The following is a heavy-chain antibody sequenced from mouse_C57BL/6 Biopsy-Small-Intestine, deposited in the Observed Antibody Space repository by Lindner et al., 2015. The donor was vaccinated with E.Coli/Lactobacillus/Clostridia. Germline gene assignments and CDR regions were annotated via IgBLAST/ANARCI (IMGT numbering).Heavy chain of an antibody. CDR2: ITSSGGST. V-gene: IGHV1-64*01. J-gene: IGHJ4*01. CDR3: AREFPGSFHPGDY. D-gene: IGHD4-1*01. Sequence: VKVSCKASGYIFTSYHMHWVRQAPGQGLEWMGIITSSGGSTIYAQKFQGRVTVTRDTSTSTVYMELSSLRSDDTAVYYCAREFPGSFHPGDYWGQGTLVTVSS. CDR1: GYIFTSYH.